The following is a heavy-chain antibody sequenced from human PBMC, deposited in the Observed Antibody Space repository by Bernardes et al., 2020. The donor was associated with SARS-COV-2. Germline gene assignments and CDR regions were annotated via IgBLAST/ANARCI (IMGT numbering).Heavy chain of an antibody. CDR2: IYYSGST. J-gene: IGHJ4*02. CDR1: GGSISSGGYY. CDR3: ARAVRSTIFGVVNYFDY. V-gene: IGHV4-31*03. Sequence: SETLSLTCTVSGGSISSGGYYWSWIRQHPGKGLEWIGYIYYSGSTYYNPSLKSRVTISVDTSKNQFSLKLSSVTAADTAVYYCARAVRSTIFGVVNYFDYWGQGTLVTVSS. D-gene: IGHD3-3*01.